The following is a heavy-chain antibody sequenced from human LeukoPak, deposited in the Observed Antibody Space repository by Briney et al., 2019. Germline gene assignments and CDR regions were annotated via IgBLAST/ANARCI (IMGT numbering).Heavy chain of an antibody. CDR2: INTNTGNP. CDR1: GYTFTSYA. CDR3: ARDMDTAMVLDFDC. D-gene: IGHD5-18*01. Sequence: ASVKVSCKASGYTFTSYAMNWVRQAPGQGLEWMGWINTNTGNPTYAQGFTGRFVFSLDTSVSTAYLQISSLKAEDTAVYYCARDMDTAMVLDFDCWGQGTLVTVSS. J-gene: IGHJ4*02. V-gene: IGHV7-4-1*02.